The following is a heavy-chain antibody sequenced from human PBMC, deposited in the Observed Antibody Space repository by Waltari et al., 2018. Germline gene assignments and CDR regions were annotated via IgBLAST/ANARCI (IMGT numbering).Heavy chain of an antibody. CDR1: GYSISSGYY. Sequence: QVQLQESGPGLVKPSETLSLTCTVPGYSISSGYYWGWIRQPPGKGLEWIGSIYHSGSTYYNPSLKSRVTISVDTSKNQFSLKLSSVTAADTAVYYCARDARTTVGFSYWGQGTLVTVSS. CDR3: ARDARTTVGFSY. J-gene: IGHJ4*02. CDR2: IYHSGST. D-gene: IGHD4-17*01. V-gene: IGHV4-38-2*02.